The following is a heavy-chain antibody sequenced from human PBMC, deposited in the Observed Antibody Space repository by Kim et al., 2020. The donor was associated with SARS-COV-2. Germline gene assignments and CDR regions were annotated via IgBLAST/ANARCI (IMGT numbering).Heavy chain of an antibody. CDR3: ARDLPWAAAGGRYFDL. V-gene: IGHV4-38-2*02. D-gene: IGHD6-13*01. Sequence: SETLSLTCTVSGYSISSGYYWGWIRQPPGKGLEWIGSIYHSGSTYYNPSLKSRVTISVDTSKNQFSLKLSSVTAADTAVYYCARDLPWAAAGGRYFDLWGRGTLVTVSS. J-gene: IGHJ2*01. CDR2: IYHSGST. CDR1: GYSISSGYY.